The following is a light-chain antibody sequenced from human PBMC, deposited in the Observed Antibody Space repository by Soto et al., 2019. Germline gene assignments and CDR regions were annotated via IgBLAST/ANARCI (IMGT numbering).Light chain of an antibody. CDR3: NSYAGRDYFV. CDR1: SSDVGGYNY. Sequence: QSVLTQPPSASGSPGQSVTISCTGTSSDVGGYNYVSWYQQHPGKAPKLMIYEVTKRPSGVPDRFSGSKSGNTASLTVSGLQAEDEADYYCNSYAGRDYFVFGTGTKVTVL. V-gene: IGLV2-8*01. J-gene: IGLJ1*01. CDR2: EVT.